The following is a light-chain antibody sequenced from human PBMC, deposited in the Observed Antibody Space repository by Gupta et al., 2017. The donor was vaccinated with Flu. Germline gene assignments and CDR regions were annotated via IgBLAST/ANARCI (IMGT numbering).Light chain of an antibody. CDR1: QDISNY. V-gene: IGKV1-33*01. Sequence: DIQMPQSPSSLSASVGDRVTIPCQASQDISNYLNWYQQKPGKAPKLLIYDASNLETGVPSRFSGSGSGTDFTFTISSLQPEDIATYYCQQDDNLPITFGGGTKVEIK. CDR2: DAS. J-gene: IGKJ4*01. CDR3: QQDDNLPIT.